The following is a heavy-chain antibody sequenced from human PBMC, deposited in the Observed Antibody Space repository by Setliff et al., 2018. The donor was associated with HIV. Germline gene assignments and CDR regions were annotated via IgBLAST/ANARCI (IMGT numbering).Heavy chain of an antibody. J-gene: IGHJ4*02. CDR2: IIPILGIA. CDR1: GGTFSTSA. V-gene: IGHV1-69*10. D-gene: IGHD3-3*01. Sequence: GASVKVSCKASGGTFSTSAISWVRQAPGRGLEWMGGIIPILGIANYAQKFQGRVTITTDESTSTAYMELSSLGSEDMAVYFCARGATYYNFWTSPPPIDYWGQGTLVTVSS. CDR3: ARGATYYNFWTSPPPIDY.